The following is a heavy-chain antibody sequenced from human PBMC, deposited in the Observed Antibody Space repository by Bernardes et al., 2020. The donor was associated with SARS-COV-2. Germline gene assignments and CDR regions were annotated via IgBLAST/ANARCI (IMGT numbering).Heavy chain of an antibody. V-gene: IGHV1-2*02. D-gene: IGHD3-22*01. Sequence: ASVKVSCKASGYTFTGYYMHWVRQAPGQGLAWMGWINPNSGGTNYAQKFQGRVTMTRDTSISTAYMELSRLRSDDTAVYYCARETSTVTMIVVVSAWFDPWGQGTLVTVSA. J-gene: IGHJ5*02. CDR2: INPNSGGT. CDR1: GYTFTGYY. CDR3: ARETSTVTMIVVVSAWFDP.